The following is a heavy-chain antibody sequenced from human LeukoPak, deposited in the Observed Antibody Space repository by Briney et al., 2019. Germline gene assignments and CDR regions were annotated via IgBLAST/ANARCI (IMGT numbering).Heavy chain of an antibody. J-gene: IGHJ4*02. CDR2: IYYSGST. Sequence: SETLSLTCTVSGGSISSYYWGWIRQPPGKGLEWIGSIYYSGSTYYNPSLKSRVTISVDTSKNQFSLKLSSVTAADTAVYYCARGVVVAHISYWGQGTLVTVSS. V-gene: IGHV4-39*07. CDR3: ARGVVVAHISY. CDR1: GGSISSYY. D-gene: IGHD2-15*01.